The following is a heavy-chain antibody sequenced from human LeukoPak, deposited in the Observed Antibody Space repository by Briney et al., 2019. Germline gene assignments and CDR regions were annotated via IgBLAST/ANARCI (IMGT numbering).Heavy chain of an antibody. CDR1: GFTVSSDY. Sequence: GGSLRLSCAASGFTVSSDYMSWVRQAPGKGLEWVSVIYSGGSTYYADSAKGRFTISRDNSKNTLYLQMNSLRAEDTAVYYCAKAGGDSYYYYGMDVWGQGTTVTVSS. CDR2: IYSGGST. CDR3: AKAGGDSYYYYGMDV. D-gene: IGHD2-21*02. J-gene: IGHJ6*02. V-gene: IGHV3-66*01.